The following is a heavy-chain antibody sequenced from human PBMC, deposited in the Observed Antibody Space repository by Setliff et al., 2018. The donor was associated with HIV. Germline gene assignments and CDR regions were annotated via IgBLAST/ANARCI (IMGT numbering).Heavy chain of an antibody. V-gene: IGHV4-39*01. CDR1: GGSFTSSDYS. Sequence: PSETLSLTCTVSGGSFTSSDYSWSWIRQPPGKGLEWIGSLDYTGNTYYKPSLKSRVTISVDTSKNQFSLKLSSVTAADTAVYYCASLYSRNWGQGTLVTVSS. J-gene: IGHJ4*02. CDR2: LDYTGNT. CDR3: ASLYSRN. D-gene: IGHD6-13*01.